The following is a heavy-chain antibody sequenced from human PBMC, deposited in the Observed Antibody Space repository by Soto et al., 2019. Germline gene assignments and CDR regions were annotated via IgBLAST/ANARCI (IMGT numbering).Heavy chain of an antibody. Sequence: ASVKVSCKASGFTFTSSAMQWVRQARGQRLEWIGWIVVGSGNTNYAQKFQERDNITRDMSTSTAYMELSSLRSEDTAVYYCAAILYYDYIWGSYRRRNYYYYMDVWGKGTTVTVSS. CDR1: GFTFTSSA. D-gene: IGHD3-16*02. CDR2: IVVGSGNT. V-gene: IGHV1-58*02. J-gene: IGHJ6*03. CDR3: AAILYYDYIWGSYRRRNYYYYMDV.